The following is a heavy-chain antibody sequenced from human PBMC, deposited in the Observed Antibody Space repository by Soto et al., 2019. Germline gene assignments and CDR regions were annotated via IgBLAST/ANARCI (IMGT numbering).Heavy chain of an antibody. J-gene: IGHJ6*02. V-gene: IGHV4-31*03. CDR3: ATRTDYDDGSGSLGGMDV. CDR1: GGSISSGSYY. D-gene: IGHD3-10*01. Sequence: QVQLQESGPGLVKPSQTLSLTCTVSGGSISSGSYYWSWIRQLPGKGLEWIGYIYYSGSTYYNPSRKCRDTIPVDTSKTQFSLTLNSVTAADTAVYYCATRTDYDDGSGSLGGMDVWGQGTTVTVSS. CDR2: IYYSGST.